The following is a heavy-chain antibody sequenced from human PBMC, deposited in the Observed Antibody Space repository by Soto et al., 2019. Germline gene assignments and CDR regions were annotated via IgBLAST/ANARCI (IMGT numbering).Heavy chain of an antibody. CDR1: GYTFTSYG. CDR3: ARGRYGDY. Sequence: QVHLVQSGAEVKKPGASVKVSCKGSGYTFTSYGITWVRQAPGQGLEGMGWISAHNGNTDYAQKHQVRVTVTGHTSTSTAYMELRSLRSDDTAVYYCARGRYGDYWGQGALVTVSS. V-gene: IGHV1-18*01. D-gene: IGHD1-1*01. CDR2: ISAHNGNT. J-gene: IGHJ4*02.